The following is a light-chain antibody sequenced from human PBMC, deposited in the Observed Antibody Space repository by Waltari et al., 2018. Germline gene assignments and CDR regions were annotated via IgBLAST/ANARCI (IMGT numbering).Light chain of an antibody. Sequence: EVIMTQSPATLSVSPGERASLSCRASQSVGSDLARYQQKPGQAPRLLIYGASTRATGIPDRFSGSGSGTEFTLTISSLQSEDFAVYYCHQYNVWPPWTFGQGTKVGIK. CDR3: HQYNVWPPWT. CDR2: GAS. J-gene: IGKJ1*01. V-gene: IGKV3-15*01. CDR1: QSVGSD.